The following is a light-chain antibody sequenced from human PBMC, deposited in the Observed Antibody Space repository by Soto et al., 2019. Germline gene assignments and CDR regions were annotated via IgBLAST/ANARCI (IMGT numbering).Light chain of an antibody. CDR2: EVS. CDR1: NSDVGGYNF. V-gene: IGLV2-8*01. CDR3: SSYAGNNNVL. Sequence: QSALTQPPSASGSPGQSVTISCTGTNSDVGGYNFVSWYQQHPGKAPKLMIYEVSKRPSGVPDRFSGSKSGNTASLTVSGLQADDEAAYYCSSYAGNNNVLFGGGTKVTVL. J-gene: IGLJ2*01.